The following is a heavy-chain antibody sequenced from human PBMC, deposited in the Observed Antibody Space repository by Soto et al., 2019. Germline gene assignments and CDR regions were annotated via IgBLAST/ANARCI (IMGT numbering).Heavy chain of an antibody. J-gene: IGHJ5*02. Sequence: ASVKVSCKASGYTFTSYYMHWVRQAPGQGLEWMGIINPSGGSTSYAQKFQGRVTMTRDTSTSTVYMELSSLRSEDTAVYYCARDFGVSLLGTNPYDPWGQGTLVTSPQ. CDR3: ARDFGVSLLGTNPYDP. CDR1: GYTFTSYY. D-gene: IGHD2-8*01. CDR2: INPSGGST. V-gene: IGHV1-46*01.